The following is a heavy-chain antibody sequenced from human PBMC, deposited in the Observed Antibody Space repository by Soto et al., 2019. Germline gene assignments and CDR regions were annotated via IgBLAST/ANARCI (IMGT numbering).Heavy chain of an antibody. J-gene: IGHJ4*02. D-gene: IGHD3-10*01. V-gene: IGHV3-23*01. CDR2: PNGCGGST. CDR3: ARGFSAGKGSPPDY. CDR1: GYTFSNYA. Sequence: EVRLLESGGGLVQPGGSLRLSCAASGYTFSNYAMTWVRQAPGKGLGWVSGPNGCGGSTSSADSVKGRFAISRDNAKNTLYLQMNSLRDGDTAVYYCARGFSAGKGSPPDYWGQGTLVTVSS.